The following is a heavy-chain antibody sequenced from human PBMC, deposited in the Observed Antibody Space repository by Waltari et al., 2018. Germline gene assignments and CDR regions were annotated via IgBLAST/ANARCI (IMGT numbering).Heavy chain of an antibody. J-gene: IGHJ4*02. CDR3: AKDFGASIQPFDH. V-gene: IGHV3-23*01. CDR1: GFTFEEYA. Sequence: EVKLLDSGGGLVQPGGSLKLSCIASGFTFEEYAMNWVRQAPGKGREWVSGITASGGSAYHADSVKCRFTISRDNAKNILFLEMTSLGVEDTALYYCAKDFGASIQPFDHWGQGTLVSVSS. D-gene: IGHD3-3*01. CDR2: ITASGGSA.